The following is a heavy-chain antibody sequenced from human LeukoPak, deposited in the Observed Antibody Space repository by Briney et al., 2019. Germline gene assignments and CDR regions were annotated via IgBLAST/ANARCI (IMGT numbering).Heavy chain of an antibody. D-gene: IGHD1-26*01. CDR2: IYYTGST. Sequence: SETLSLTCTVSGGSISGYYWNWIRQPPGKGLEWIGYIYYTGSTSYNPSLKSRVTMSLDASKNQFSLELNSVTPADTAVYYCARGGNYWPQWWFDPWGRGTLVSVSS. V-gene: IGHV4-59*01. J-gene: IGHJ5*02. CDR1: GGSISGYY. CDR3: ARGGNYWPQWWFDP.